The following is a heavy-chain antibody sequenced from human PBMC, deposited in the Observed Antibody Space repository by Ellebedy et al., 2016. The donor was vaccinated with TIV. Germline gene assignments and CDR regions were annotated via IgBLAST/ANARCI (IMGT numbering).Heavy chain of an antibody. CDR2: ISSDGTNK. Sequence: GESLKISCAASRFTFSIFGLHWVRQAPGKGLEWVAIISSDGTNKYYADSVRGRFTISRGNSKNTLYLQMDSLRPEDTAIYYCAKDESGGDLPRPFDHWGQGTLVTVSS. D-gene: IGHD5-12*01. V-gene: IGHV3-30*18. J-gene: IGHJ4*02. CDR3: AKDESGGDLPRPFDH. CDR1: RFTFSIFG.